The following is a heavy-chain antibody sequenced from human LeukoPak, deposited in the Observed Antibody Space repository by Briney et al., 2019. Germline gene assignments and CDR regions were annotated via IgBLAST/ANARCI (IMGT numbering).Heavy chain of an antibody. CDR2: ISYDGSNK. CDR1: GFTFSSYA. J-gene: IGHJ4*02. D-gene: IGHD3-9*01. V-gene: IGHV3-30-3*01. CDR3: ANIYDILTGYYNY. Sequence: PGGSLRLSCAASGFTFSSYAMHWVRQAPGKGLEWVAVISYDGSNKYYADSVKGRFTISRDNSKNTLYLQMNSLRAEDTAVYYCANIYDILTGYYNYWGQGTLVTVSS.